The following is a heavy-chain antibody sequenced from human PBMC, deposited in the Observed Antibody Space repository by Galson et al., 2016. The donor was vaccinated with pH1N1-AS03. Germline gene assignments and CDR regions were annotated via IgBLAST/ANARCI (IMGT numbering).Heavy chain of an antibody. Sequence: PALVKPTQTLTLTCSVSGVSVTSSGVGVGWFRQPPGKALEWLALVYWDETRRYSPSLKNRLTITKDSSKNQVVLTVTSVDPMDIATYFCALPNSGGNAFEIWGPGTMVAVFS. V-gene: IGHV2-5*02. CDR1: GVSVTSSGVG. CDR2: VYWDETR. D-gene: IGHD2/OR15-2a*01. J-gene: IGHJ3*02. CDR3: ALPNSGGNAFEI.